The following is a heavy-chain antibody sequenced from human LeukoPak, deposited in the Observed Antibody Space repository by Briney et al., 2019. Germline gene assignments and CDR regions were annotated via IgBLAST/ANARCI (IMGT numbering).Heavy chain of an antibody. CDR1: GFTFSSYA. CDR2: ISYHGSDI. J-gene: IGHJ4*02. V-gene: IGHV3-30-3*01. Sequence: PGTSLRLSCAASGFTFSSYAMHGVRQAPGKGLDWVSVISYHGSDIYYADSVKGRFTMSRDNSKNTVYLQMSSLRAEDTAVYYCAREKSGHSYMTQGGIDYWGQGTLVTVSS. CDR3: AREKSGHSYMTQGGIDY. D-gene: IGHD5-18*01.